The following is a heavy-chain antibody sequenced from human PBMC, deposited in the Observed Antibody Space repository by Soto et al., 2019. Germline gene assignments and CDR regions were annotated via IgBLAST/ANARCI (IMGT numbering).Heavy chain of an antibody. V-gene: IGHV2-5*02. CDR2: IFWDDDQ. CDR1: GFSLNSNGVG. CDR3: AHSRMHIHCFYNGMDV. Sequence: QITLKESGPTLVKPTQTLTLTCTFSGFSLNSNGVGVAWIRQSPGKALEWLAVIFWDDDQRYSPSLEGRLTISKDTSKNQVVLTLANVGPVDAGTYFCAHSRMHIHCFYNGMDVWGQGTTVTVS. J-gene: IGHJ6*02.